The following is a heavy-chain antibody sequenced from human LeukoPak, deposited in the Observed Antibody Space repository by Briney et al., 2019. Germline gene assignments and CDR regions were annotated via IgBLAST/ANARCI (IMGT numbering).Heavy chain of an antibody. CDR1: GFTVSSNY. D-gene: IGHD6-19*01. Sequence: PGGSLRLSCAASGFTVSSNYMSWVRQAPGKGLQWVSVLYSGGNTYYADSVKGRFTISRDNSKNTLYLQMNSLRAEDTAVYYCAREVFGKTGGWFPEHWGQGTLVTVSS. J-gene: IGHJ1*01. CDR2: LYSGGNT. V-gene: IGHV3-66*01. CDR3: AREVFGKTGGWFPEH.